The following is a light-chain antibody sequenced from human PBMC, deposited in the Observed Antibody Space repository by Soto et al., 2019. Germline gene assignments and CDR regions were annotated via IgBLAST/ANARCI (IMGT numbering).Light chain of an antibody. CDR3: QQSDRTPLT. CDR2: AAS. CDR1: QSITNH. J-gene: IGKJ4*01. Sequence: DIQMTQSPTSLSASVGDRVTITCRASQSITNHLNWYQQKPGKAPKVLSSAASSLQSGVTSRFTGSRSRTDFTLTINSLQAEDLATYYCQQSDRTPLTFGGGTKVEIK. V-gene: IGKV1-39*01.